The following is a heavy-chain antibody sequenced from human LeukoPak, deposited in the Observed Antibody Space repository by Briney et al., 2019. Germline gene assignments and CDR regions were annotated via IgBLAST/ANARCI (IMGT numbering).Heavy chain of an antibody. Sequence: GGSLRLSCAASGFTFNNYAMNWVRQAPGKGLEWVSVISGSGGTTYYADSVKGRFTISRDSSKNTLYLQMNSLRAEDTAVYYCVKEIFRNGFHGLDVWGQGTTVTVSS. J-gene: IGHJ6*02. D-gene: IGHD5-24*01. CDR1: GFTFNNYA. V-gene: IGHV3-23*01. CDR2: ISGSGGTT. CDR3: VKEIFRNGFHGLDV.